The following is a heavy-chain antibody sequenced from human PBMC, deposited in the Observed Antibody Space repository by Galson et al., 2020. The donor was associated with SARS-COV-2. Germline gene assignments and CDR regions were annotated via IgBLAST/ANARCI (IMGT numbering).Heavy chain of an antibody. CDR3: ARGTRGSGFSMVYYFDY. CDR2: IYYSGST. V-gene: IGHV4-59*01. Sequence: SETLSLTCTVSGGSISSYYWSWIRQPPGKGLEWIGYIYYSGSTNYNPSLKSRVTISVDTSKNQFSLKLSSVTAADTAVYYCARGTRGSGFSMVYYFDYWGQGTLVTVSS. D-gene: IGHD6-19*01. CDR1: GGSISSYY. J-gene: IGHJ4*02.